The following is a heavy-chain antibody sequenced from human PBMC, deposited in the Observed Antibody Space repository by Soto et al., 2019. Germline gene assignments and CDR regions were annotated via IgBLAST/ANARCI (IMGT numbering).Heavy chain of an antibody. CDR1: GYTFNNYG. CDR3: ARDWRGAEGFDP. D-gene: IGHD3-3*01. V-gene: IGHV1-18*01. CDR2: IGTHNGDT. Sequence: QVQLVQSGTEVKKPGASVKVSCKASGYTFNNYGFSWVRQAPGQGLEWVGGIGTHNGDTTYAQSFQGRVTMTIDTPATTSYMELTRLTFDDTAVYFCARDWRGAEGFDPWGQGTLVIVSS. J-gene: IGHJ5*02.